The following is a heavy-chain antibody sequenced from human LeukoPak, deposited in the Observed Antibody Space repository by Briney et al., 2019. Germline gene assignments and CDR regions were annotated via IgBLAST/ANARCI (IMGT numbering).Heavy chain of an antibody. J-gene: IGHJ4*02. CDR2: IYYSGST. V-gene: IGHV4-59*11. CDR1: GGSISSHY. CDR3: ARGGNYANY. Sequence: SETQSLTCTVSGGSISSHYWSWIRQPPGKGLEWIGYIYYSGSTNYNPSLKSRVTISVDTSKNRFSLKLSSVTAADTAVYYCARGGNYANYWGQGTLVTVSS. D-gene: IGHD1-7*01.